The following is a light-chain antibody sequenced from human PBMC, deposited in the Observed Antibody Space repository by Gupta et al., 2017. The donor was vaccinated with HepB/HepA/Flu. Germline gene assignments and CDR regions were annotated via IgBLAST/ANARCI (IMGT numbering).Light chain of an antibody. V-gene: IGKV1-9*01. J-gene: IGKJ3*01. CDR2: AAS. CDR1: QGITSY. Sequence: DIQLTQSPSFLSASVGDRVSITCRASQGITSYLAWYQQKPGKAPKLLIYAASTLKSGVPSRFSGSGSGTEFTLTISSRQPEDFATYYCQQGNCPPFPFGHGTKVDTK. CDR3: QQGNCPPFP.